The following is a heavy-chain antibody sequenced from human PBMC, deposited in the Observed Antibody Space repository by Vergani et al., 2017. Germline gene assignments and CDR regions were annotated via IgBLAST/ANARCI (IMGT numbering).Heavy chain of an antibody. CDR2: IKQDGSEK. CDR3: ARDDVDFWSGLYYYYYMDV. CDR1: GFTFSSYW. Sequence: EVQLLESGGGLVQPGGSLRLSCAASGFTFSSYWMSWVRQAPGKGLEWVANIKQDGSEKYYVDSVKGRFTISRDNAKNSLYLQMNSLRAEDTAVYYCARDDVDFWSGLYYYYYMDVWGKGP. V-gene: IGHV3-7*01. J-gene: IGHJ6*03. D-gene: IGHD3-3*01.